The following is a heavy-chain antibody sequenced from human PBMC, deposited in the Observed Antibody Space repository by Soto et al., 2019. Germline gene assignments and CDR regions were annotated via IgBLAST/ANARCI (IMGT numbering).Heavy chain of an antibody. CDR1: GGTFSSYA. CDR2: IIPIFGTA. Sequence: GASLKVSCKASGGTFSSYAISWVRQAPGQGLEWMGGIIPIFGTANYAQKFQGRVTITADESTSTAYMELSSLRSEDTAVYYCARAYVVRELRSAFDIWGQGTMVTVSS. V-gene: IGHV1-69*13. D-gene: IGHD1-26*01. CDR3: ARAYVVRELRSAFDI. J-gene: IGHJ3*02.